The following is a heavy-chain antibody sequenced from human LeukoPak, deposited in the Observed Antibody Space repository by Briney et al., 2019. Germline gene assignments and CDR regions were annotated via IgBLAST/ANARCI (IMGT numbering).Heavy chain of an antibody. CDR3: ARDHSGWYVDY. CDR1: GFTLSRNG. V-gene: IGHV3-33*01. CDR2: IWYDGSKK. Sequence: GGSLRLSCAASGFTLSRNGMHWVRQALGKGLEWVGDIWYDGSKKYYADSVKGRFTISRDISKNTVYLQMDSLRAEDTAVYYCARDHSGWYVDYWGQGTLVTVSS. D-gene: IGHD6-19*01. J-gene: IGHJ4*02.